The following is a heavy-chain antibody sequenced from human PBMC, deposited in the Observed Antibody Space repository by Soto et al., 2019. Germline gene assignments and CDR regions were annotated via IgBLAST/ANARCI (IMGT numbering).Heavy chain of an antibody. Sequence: GGSLRLSCAASGFTFSSYAMSWVRQAPGKGLEWVSAISGSGGSTYYADSVKGRFTISRDNSKNTLYLQMNSLRAEDTAVYYCAKFYGGTLSLHYFDYWGQGTLVTVSS. CDR2: ISGSGGST. J-gene: IGHJ4*02. V-gene: IGHV3-23*01. D-gene: IGHD4-17*01. CDR1: GFTFSSYA. CDR3: AKFYGGTLSLHYFDY.